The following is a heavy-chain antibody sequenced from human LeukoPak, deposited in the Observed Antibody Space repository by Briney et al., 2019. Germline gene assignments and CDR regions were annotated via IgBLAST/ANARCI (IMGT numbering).Heavy chain of an antibody. D-gene: IGHD3-3*01. CDR2: MNPNSGNT. CDR3: ARSIRSYYDFWSGPYGMDV. CDR1: GYTFTSYD. V-gene: IGHV1-8*01. J-gene: IGHJ6*02. Sequence: ASVKVSCKASGYTFTSYDINWVRQAPGQGLEWMGWMNPNSGNTGYAQKFQGRVTMTRNTSISTAYMELSSLRSEDTAVYYCARSIRSYYDFWSGPYGMDVWGQGTTVTVSS.